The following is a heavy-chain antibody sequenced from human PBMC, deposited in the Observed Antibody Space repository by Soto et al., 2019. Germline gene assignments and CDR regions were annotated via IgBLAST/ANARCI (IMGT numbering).Heavy chain of an antibody. CDR3: AKDQYSGSHDY. V-gene: IGHV3-30*18. J-gene: IGHJ4*02. D-gene: IGHD1-26*01. Sequence: QVQLVESGGGVVQPGRSLRLSCAASGFTFSSYGMHWVRQAPGKGLEWVAVISYDGSNKYYADSVKGRFTISRDNSKNTLYLQMTSLRAEDTAVYYCAKDQYSGSHDYWGQGTLVTVSS. CDR2: ISYDGSNK. CDR1: GFTFSSYG.